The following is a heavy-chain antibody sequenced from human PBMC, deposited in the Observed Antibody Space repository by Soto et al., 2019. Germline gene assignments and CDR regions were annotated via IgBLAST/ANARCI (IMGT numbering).Heavy chain of an antibody. CDR3: ARHVEFELFYYFAY. D-gene: IGHD2-15*01. J-gene: IGHJ4*02. CDR2: VYYNGTT. CDR1: GGSISSGGYY. Sequence: SETLSLTCTVSGGSISSGGYYSSWIRQHPGKGLEWIGYVYYNGTTTYSPSLESRLTISFDPSKTHFSLTLTSVTAADTAVYYCARHVEFELFYYFAYWGQGSLVTVSS. V-gene: IGHV4-31*03.